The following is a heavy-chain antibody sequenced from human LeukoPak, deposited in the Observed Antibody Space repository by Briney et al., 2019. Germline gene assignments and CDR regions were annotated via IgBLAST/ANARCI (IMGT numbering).Heavy chain of an antibody. CDR3: AGIPSPIQPGGVDY. CDR1: GFTFSSYA. J-gene: IGHJ4*02. D-gene: IGHD5-18*01. V-gene: IGHV3-30-3*01. Sequence: GRSLRLSCAASGFTFSSYAMHWVRQAPGKGLEWVAVISYDGSNKYYADSVKGRFTISRDNSKNTLYLQMNSLRAEDTAVYYCAGIPSPIQPGGVDYWGQGTLVTVSS. CDR2: ISYDGSNK.